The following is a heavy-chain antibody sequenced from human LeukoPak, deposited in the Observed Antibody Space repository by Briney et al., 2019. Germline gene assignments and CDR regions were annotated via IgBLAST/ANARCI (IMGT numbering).Heavy chain of an antibody. D-gene: IGHD4-17*01. Sequence: ASVKVSCKASGYTFTSYGISWVRQAPGQGLEWMGWISAYNGNTNYAQKLQGRVTMTTDTSTSTAYMELRSLRSDDTAVYYCATSWDSYRTPTVTPGGPWGQGTLVTVSS. J-gene: IGHJ5*02. V-gene: IGHV1-18*01. CDR2: ISAYNGNT. CDR3: ATSWDSYRTPTVTPGGP. CDR1: GYTFTSYG.